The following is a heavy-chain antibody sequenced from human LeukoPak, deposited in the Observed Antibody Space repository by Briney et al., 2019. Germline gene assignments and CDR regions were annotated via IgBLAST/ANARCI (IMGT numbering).Heavy chain of an antibody. D-gene: IGHD3-22*01. CDR3: AKSSMIPAGGAFDI. Sequence: GGSLRLACAASGFTFSSYGMHWVRQAPGKGLEWVAVISYDGSNKYYADSVKGRFTISRDNSKNTLYLQMNSLRAEDTAVYYCAKSSMIPAGGAFDIWGQGTMVTVSS. J-gene: IGHJ3*02. CDR2: ISYDGSNK. CDR1: GFTFSSYG. V-gene: IGHV3-30*18.